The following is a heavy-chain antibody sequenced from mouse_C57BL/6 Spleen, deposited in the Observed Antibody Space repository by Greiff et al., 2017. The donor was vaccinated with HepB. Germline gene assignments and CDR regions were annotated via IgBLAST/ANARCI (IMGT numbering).Heavy chain of an antibody. CDR2: ISSGSSTI. J-gene: IGHJ2*01. V-gene: IGHV5-17*01. D-gene: IGHD1-1*01. Sequence: DVMLVESGGGLVKPGGSLKLSCAASGFTFSDYGMHWVRQAPEKGLEWVAYISSGSSTIYYADTVKGRFTISRDNAKNTLFLQMTSLRSEDTAMYYCASTVVATNYFDYWGQGTTLTVSS. CDR3: ASTVVATNYFDY. CDR1: GFTFSDYG.